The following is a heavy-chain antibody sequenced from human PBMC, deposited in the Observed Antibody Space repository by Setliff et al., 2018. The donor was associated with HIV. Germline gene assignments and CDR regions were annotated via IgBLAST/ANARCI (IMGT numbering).Heavy chain of an antibody. CDR2: INPNTGGT. J-gene: IGHJ6*02. CDR3: ARGRTNSSYYNFWSAYSSTMDV. V-gene: IGHV1-2*04. Sequence: GASVKVSCKASGYTFTGYYIHWVRQAPGQGLEWIGWINPNTGGTDYAQKFQGWVTMTRETSISTAYMELRRPKSDDAAVYYCARGRTNSSYYNFWSAYSSTMDVWCHGTTVTVSS. D-gene: IGHD3-3*01. CDR1: GYTFTGYY.